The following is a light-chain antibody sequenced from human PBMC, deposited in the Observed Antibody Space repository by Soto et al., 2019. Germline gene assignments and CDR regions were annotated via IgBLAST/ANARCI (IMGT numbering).Light chain of an antibody. V-gene: IGLV2-8*01. J-gene: IGLJ2*01. Sequence: QSALTQPPSASGSPGQSVTISCTGTSSDVGGYDLVSWYQHHPGKAPKLILYEVAKRPSGVPARFSGSKSGNTASLTVSGLQADDESDYYCISCAGNNHLFGGGTKVTVL. CDR1: SSDVGGYDL. CDR2: EVA. CDR3: ISCAGNNHL.